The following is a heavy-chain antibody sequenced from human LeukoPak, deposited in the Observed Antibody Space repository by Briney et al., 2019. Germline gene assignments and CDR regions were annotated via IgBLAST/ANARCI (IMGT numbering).Heavy chain of an antibody. D-gene: IGHD6-19*01. CDR3: ARRIAVAGPDTEFDY. CDR2: IYPGDSDT. V-gene: IGHV5-51*01. J-gene: IGHJ4*02. Sequence: GESLKISCKGSGYSFTSYWIGWVRQMPGKGLEWMGIIYPGDSDTRYSPSFQGQVTISADKSISAAYLQWSSLKASDTAIYYCARRIAVAGPDTEFDYWGQGTLVTVSS. CDR1: GYSFTSYW.